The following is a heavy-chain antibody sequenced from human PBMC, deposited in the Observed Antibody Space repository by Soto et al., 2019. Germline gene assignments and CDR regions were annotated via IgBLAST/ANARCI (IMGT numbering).Heavy chain of an antibody. D-gene: IGHD3-9*01. CDR3: ARQYDILTGYYTSDAFDI. CDR1: GDTFSSYG. J-gene: IGHJ3*02. CDR2: ISYDGSNK. Sequence: GGSLRLSSAASGDTFSSYGMHWVRQAPGKGLEWVAVISYDGSNKYYADSVKGRFTISRDNSKNTLYLQMNSLRAEDTAVYYCARQYDILTGYYTSDAFDIWGQGTMVTVSS. V-gene: IGHV3-30*03.